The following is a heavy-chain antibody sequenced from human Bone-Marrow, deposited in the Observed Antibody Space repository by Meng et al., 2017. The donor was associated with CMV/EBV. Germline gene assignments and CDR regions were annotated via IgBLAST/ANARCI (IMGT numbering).Heavy chain of an antibody. CDR1: GFTFSSYA. Sequence: GESLKISSAASGFTFSSYAMHWVRQAPGKGLEWVAVISYDGSNKYYADSVKGRFTISRDNSKNTLYLQMNSLRAEDTAVYYCARDLGSSGYHPDYWGQGTLVTVSS. D-gene: IGHD3-22*01. CDR3: ARDLGSSGYHPDY. V-gene: IGHV3-30*04. CDR2: ISYDGSNK. J-gene: IGHJ4*02.